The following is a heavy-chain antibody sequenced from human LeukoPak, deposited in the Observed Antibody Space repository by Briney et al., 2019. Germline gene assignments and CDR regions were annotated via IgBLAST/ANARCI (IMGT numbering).Heavy chain of an antibody. CDR3: AREGIAVAGTSMDY. CDR1: GFTVSSNY. J-gene: IGHJ4*02. CDR2: IYSGGST. Sequence: GGSLRLSCAASGFTVSSNYMSWVRQAPGKGLEWVSVIYSGGSTYYADSVKGRFIISRDNSKNTLYLQMNSLRAEDTAVYYCAREGIAVAGTSMDYWGQGTLVTVSS. V-gene: IGHV3-53*01. D-gene: IGHD6-19*01.